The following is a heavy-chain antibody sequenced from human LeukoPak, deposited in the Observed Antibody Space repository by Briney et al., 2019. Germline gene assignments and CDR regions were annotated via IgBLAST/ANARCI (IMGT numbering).Heavy chain of an antibody. D-gene: IGHD3-10*01. CDR1: GFTFSSYS. V-gene: IGHV3-48*01. Sequence: GGSLRLTCAASGFTFSSYSMNWVRQAPGKGLEWVSYISSSSSTIYYADSVKGRFTISRDNAKNSLYLQMNSLRADDTPVYYCAVVWFGELLRDDWGQGSLVTVCS. J-gene: IGHJ4*02. CDR3: AVVWFGELLRDD. CDR2: ISSSSSTI.